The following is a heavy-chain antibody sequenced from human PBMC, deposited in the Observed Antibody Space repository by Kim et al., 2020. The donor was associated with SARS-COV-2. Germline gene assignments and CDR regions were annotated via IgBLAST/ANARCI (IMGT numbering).Heavy chain of an antibody. Sequence: GGSLRLSCAASGFTFSSYWMHWVRQAPGKGLVWVSRINSDGSSTSYADSVKGRFTISRDNAKNTLYLQMNSLRAEDTAVYYCARGYYYGSGIDYWGQGTLVTVSS. CDR1: GFTFSSYW. V-gene: IGHV3-74*01. J-gene: IGHJ4*02. D-gene: IGHD3-10*01. CDR3: ARGYYYGSGIDY. CDR2: INSDGSST.